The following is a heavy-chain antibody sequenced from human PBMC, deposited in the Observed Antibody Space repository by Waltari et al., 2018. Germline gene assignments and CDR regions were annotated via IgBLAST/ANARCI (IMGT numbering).Heavy chain of an antibody. D-gene: IGHD2-15*01. Sequence: EVQLVESGGGLVQPGGSLRLSCAASGFTISNYWMTWVRQGAGKGLGWVANIRGYGNENHCVDSAKVRFTISRDYVQNSLYLEMNSLGVEDTAVYYCATSRFEAAYDIWGRGTMVTVSS. V-gene: IGHV3-7*01. CDR1: GFTISNYW. CDR2: IRGYGNEN. CDR3: ATSRFEAAYDI. J-gene: IGHJ3*02.